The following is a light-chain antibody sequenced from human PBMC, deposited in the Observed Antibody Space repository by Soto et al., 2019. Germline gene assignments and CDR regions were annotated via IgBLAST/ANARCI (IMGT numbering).Light chain of an antibody. Sequence: EVVLTQSPGSLSLSPGDRATLSCRASQSLVNTYVAWYQQKPGQAPRLLIYDISLRGTGIPTRFSCSGSGTEFTLTISSLQSEDFAVYYCQQYNSWPLTFGGGTKVDIK. CDR3: QQYNSWPLT. CDR2: DIS. CDR1: QSLVNTY. V-gene: IGKV3D-15*01. J-gene: IGKJ4*01.